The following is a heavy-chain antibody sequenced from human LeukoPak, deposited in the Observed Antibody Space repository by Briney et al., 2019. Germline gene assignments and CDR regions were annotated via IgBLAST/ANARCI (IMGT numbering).Heavy chain of an antibody. D-gene: IGHD3-22*01. CDR3: ARMCRHYYDSSGYYYGGYFDY. CDR1: GGSISSGGYY. Sequence: SETLSLTCTVSGGSISSGGYYWSWIRQHPGKGLEWIGYIYYSGSTYYNPSLKSRVTISVDTSKNQFSLKLSSVTAADTAVYYCARMCRHYYDSSGYYYGGYFDYWGQGTLVTVSS. CDR2: IYYSGST. V-gene: IGHV4-31*03. J-gene: IGHJ4*02.